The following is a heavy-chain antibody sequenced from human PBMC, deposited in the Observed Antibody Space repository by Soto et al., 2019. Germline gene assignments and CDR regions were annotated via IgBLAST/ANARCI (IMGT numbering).Heavy chain of an antibody. Sequence: QVQLVESGGGVVQPGTSLRLSCVGSGFIFRSYVIHWVRQAPGKGLEWVALTSYDGSNTYYDDSVKGRFTISRDNSRNTVDLQMDSLSLEDTALYYCARWGTTGGLDVWGQGTLVYVSS. CDR3: ARWGTTGGLDV. CDR2: TSYDGSNT. V-gene: IGHV3-30*19. CDR1: GFIFRSYV. J-gene: IGHJ4*02. D-gene: IGHD3-16*01.